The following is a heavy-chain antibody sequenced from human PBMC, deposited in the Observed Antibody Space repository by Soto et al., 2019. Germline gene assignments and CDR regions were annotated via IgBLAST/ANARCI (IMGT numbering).Heavy chain of an antibody. D-gene: IGHD2-2*01. J-gene: IGHJ3*02. CDR2: ISWNSGSI. V-gene: IGHV3-9*01. CDR3: AKDLSAFSYCSSTSCPGEGPTNNDAFDI. CDR1: GFTFDDYA. Sequence: GGSLRLSCAASGFTFDDYAMHWVRQAPGKGLEWVSGISWNSGSIGYADSVKGRFTISRDNAKNSLYLQMNSLRAEDTALYYCAKDLSAFSYCSSTSCPGEGPTNNDAFDIWGQGTMVTVSS.